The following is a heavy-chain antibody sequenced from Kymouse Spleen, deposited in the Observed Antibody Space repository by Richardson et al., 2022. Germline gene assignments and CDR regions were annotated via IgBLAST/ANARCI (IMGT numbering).Heavy chain of an antibody. CDR1: GGSFSGYY. CDR3: ARWYSSSLDY. V-gene: IGHV4-34*01. J-gene: IGHJ4*02. Sequence: QVQLQQWGAGLLKPSETLSLTCAVYGGSFSGYYWSWIRQPPGKGLEWIGEINHSGSTNYNPSLKSRVTISVDTSKNQFSLKLSSVTAADTAVYYCARWYSSSLDYWGQGTLVTVSS. CDR2: INHSGST. D-gene: IGHD6-6*01.